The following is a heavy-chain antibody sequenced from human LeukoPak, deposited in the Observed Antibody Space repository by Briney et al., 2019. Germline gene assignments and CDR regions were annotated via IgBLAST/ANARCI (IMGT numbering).Heavy chain of an antibody. Sequence: ASVKVSCKASGYTFSSYAMNWVRQAPGQGLEWMGWIDTNTGNPTYAQGFTGRFVFSLDTSVSTAYLQISSLKAEDTAVYFCARDPPEGRLTPLDYWGQGTLVTVSS. CDR2: IDTNTGNP. CDR1: GYTFSSYA. CDR3: ARDPPEGRLTPLDY. D-gene: IGHD1-26*01. V-gene: IGHV7-4-1*02. J-gene: IGHJ4*02.